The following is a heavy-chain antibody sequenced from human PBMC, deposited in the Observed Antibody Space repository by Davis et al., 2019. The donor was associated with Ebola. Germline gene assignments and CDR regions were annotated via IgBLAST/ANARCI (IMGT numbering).Heavy chain of an antibody. Sequence: PGGSLRLSCAVYGGSFSGYYWSWIRQPPGKGLEWIGEINHSGSTNYNPSLKSRVTISVDTSKNQFSLKLSSVTAADTAVYYCARGIGTAPYYYMDVWGKGTTVTVSS. V-gene: IGHV4-34*01. CDR3: ARGIGTAPYYYMDV. CDR2: INHSGST. D-gene: IGHD1-1*01. J-gene: IGHJ6*03. CDR1: GGSFSGYY.